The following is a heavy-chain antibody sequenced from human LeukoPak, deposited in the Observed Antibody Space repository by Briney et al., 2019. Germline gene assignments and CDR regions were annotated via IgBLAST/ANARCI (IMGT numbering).Heavy chain of an antibody. D-gene: IGHD6-19*01. V-gene: IGHV4-39*07. CDR2: IYHSGST. CDR3: ARVGGSVARPNLHFDY. Sequence: PSETLSLTCTVSGGSISSSSYYWGWIRQPPGKGLEWIGSIYHSGSTYYNPSLKSRVTISVDTSKNQFSLKLSSVTAADTAVYYCARVGGSVARPNLHFDYWGQGTLVTVSS. J-gene: IGHJ4*02. CDR1: GGSISSSSYY.